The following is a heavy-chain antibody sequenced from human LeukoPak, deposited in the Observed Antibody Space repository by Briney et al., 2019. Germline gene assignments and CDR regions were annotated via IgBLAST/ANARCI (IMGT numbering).Heavy chain of an antibody. CDR2: IWYDGSNK. CDR3: ARDFYVGSKSYYIGY. D-gene: IGHD3-10*01. J-gene: IGHJ4*01. Sequence: PGGSLRLSCAASGFTFSTYGMHWVRQAPGKGLEWVAVIWYDGSNKYYADSVKGRLTISRDNSKNTLYLQMNSLRAEETAVYYCARDFYVGSKSYYIGYWGHGTLVTVSS. V-gene: IGHV3-33*01. CDR1: GFTFSTYG.